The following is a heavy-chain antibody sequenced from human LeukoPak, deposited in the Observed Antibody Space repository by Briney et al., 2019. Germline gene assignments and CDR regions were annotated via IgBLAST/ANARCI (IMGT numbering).Heavy chain of an antibody. V-gene: IGHV5-51*01. CDR2: IYPGDSDT. Sequence: GESLQISCKTSGYSFTTHWIGWVRQMPGKGLEWMGIIYPGDSDTRYSPSFQGQVTNSAVKSISTAYLQWSILRASDTAMYYCARAVLVGAFDYWGQGTLVTVSS. CDR3: ARAVLVGAFDY. CDR1: GYSFTTHW. D-gene: IGHD1-26*01. J-gene: IGHJ4*02.